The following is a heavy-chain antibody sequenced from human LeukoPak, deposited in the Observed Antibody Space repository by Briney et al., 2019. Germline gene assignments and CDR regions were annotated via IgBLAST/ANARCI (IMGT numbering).Heavy chain of an antibody. CDR3: ARNIYYYDNSGYYTRGGFDV. Sequence: SETLSLTCAVSGDSISSNNWWSWVRQPPGKGLEWIGEIHHSGPTNYISSLKSRVAMSVDKSNNHFSLRLSSVTAADTALYSCARNIYYYDNSGYYTRGGFDVWGQGTMVTVSS. J-gene: IGHJ3*01. CDR2: IHHSGPT. V-gene: IGHV4-4*02. D-gene: IGHD3-22*01. CDR1: GDSISSNNW.